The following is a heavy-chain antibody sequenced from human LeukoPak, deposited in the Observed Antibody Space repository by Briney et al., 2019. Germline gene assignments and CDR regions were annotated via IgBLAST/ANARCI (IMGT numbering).Heavy chain of an antibody. CDR3: ARERTWLWGGGGVDY. J-gene: IGHJ4*02. CDR1: GFTFSSYW. D-gene: IGHD3-22*01. Sequence: PGGSLRLSCAASGFTFSSYWMSWVRQAPGKGLEWVANIKQDGSEKYCVDSVKGRFTISRDNAKNSLYLQMNSLRAEDTAVYYCARERTWLWGGGGVDYWGQGTLVTVSS. CDR2: IKQDGSEK. V-gene: IGHV3-7*03.